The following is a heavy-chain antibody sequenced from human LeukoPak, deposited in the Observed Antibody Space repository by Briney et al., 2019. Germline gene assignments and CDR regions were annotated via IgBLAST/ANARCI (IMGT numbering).Heavy chain of an antibody. V-gene: IGHV3-48*01. CDR1: GFTFSTYS. J-gene: IGHJ4*02. Sequence: GGSLRLSCAASGFTFSTYSMNWVRQAPGKGLEWVSYVSSSSSNIFYADSVKGRFTISRDDAQNSLYLQMNSLRAEDTAVYYCARDDTVTSHFDYWGQGTLVTVSS. CDR2: VSSSSSNI. CDR3: ARDDTVTSHFDY. D-gene: IGHD4-11*01.